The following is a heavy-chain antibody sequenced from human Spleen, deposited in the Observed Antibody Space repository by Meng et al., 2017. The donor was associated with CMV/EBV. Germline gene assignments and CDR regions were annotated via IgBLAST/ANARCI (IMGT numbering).Heavy chain of an antibody. Sequence: GESLKISCAASGFTFSSYATSWVRQAPGKGLEWVSVLYSGGSSTYYADSVKGRFTISRDNSKNTLYLQMNSLRAEDTAVYYCAKDGPYYYGMDVWGQGTTVTVS. CDR1: GFTFSSYA. CDR2: LYSGGSST. V-gene: IGHV3-23*03. CDR3: AKDGPYYYGMDV. J-gene: IGHJ6*02.